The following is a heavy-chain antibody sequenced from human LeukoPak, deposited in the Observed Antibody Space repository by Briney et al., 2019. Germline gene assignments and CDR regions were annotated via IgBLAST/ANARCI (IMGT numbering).Heavy chain of an antibody. J-gene: IGHJ4*02. V-gene: IGHV3-23*01. CDR2: TSGSGVNS. D-gene: IGHD5-12*01. Sequence: GGSLRLSCAASGFTFSTYSMNWVRQAPGKGLEWVAATSGSGVNSYYADSVRGRFTISRDNSQNTLYLQMDSLRAEDTALYYCAKEYSGYDFDYWGQGTLVTVSS. CDR1: GFTFSTYS. CDR3: AKEYSGYDFDY.